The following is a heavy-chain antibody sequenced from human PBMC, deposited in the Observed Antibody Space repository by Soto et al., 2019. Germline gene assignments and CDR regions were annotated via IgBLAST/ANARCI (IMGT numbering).Heavy chain of an antibody. CDR2: IDPGDSYT. J-gene: IGHJ3*01. CDR1: GYTFTTYF. D-gene: IGHD2-21*02. Sequence: DGQLVQSGAEGKKPGESLRISCEGSGYTFTTYFITWVRQMPGKGLEWMGTIDPGDSYTNYSPSFQGHVSISVDKASSTAYLQWTSLKTSDTATYYCARNMESDLGGNFENTALDVWGQGTMVTVSS. V-gene: IGHV5-10-1*01. CDR3: ARNMESDLGGNFENTALDV.